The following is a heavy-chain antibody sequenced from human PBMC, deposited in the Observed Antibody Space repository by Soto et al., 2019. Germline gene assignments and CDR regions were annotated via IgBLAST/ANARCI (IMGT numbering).Heavy chain of an antibody. CDR2: IYHSGMT. D-gene: IGHD4-17*01. CDR3: AKVRCVLHDAFDI. J-gene: IGHJ3*02. CDR1: GGSISTGGYY. V-gene: IGHV4-31*01. Sequence: QVQLQESGPGLVKPSQTLSLTCTVSGGSISTGGYYWSWIRQHPGRGLEWIGYIYHSGMTFSNPSLQGLVAISIDTSKNKFSLELSSVTAADTAVYYCAKVRCVLHDAFDIWGQGTMVSVSS.